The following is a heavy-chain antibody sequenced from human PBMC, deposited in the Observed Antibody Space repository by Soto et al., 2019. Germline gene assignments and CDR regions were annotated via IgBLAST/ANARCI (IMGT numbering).Heavy chain of an antibody. J-gene: IGHJ4*02. CDR2: MNPNSGNT. CDR1: GYTFTSYD. Sequence: QVKLVQSGAEVKKPGASVKVSCKASGYTFTSYDINWVRQATGKGLEWMGWMNPNSGNTGYAQKFQGRVTMTRNTSIITAYLVLSSLRSEDTAVYYCAREINWKGFGYCGQGTLVTVSS. V-gene: IGHV1-8*01. CDR3: AREINWKGFGY. D-gene: IGHD1-20*01.